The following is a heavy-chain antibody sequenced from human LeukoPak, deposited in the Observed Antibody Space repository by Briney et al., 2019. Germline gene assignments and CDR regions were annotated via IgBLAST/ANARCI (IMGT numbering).Heavy chain of an antibody. J-gene: IGHJ4*02. V-gene: IGHV3-30-3*01. Sequence: GRSLRLSCAASGFTFSSYAMHWVRQAPGKGLEWVAVISYDGSNKYYADSVKGRFTISRDNSKNTLYLQMNSLRAEDTAVYYCATCFQWLAYFDYWGQGTLVTVSS. CDR3: ATCFQWLAYFDY. D-gene: IGHD6-19*01. CDR1: GFTFSSYA. CDR2: ISYDGSNK.